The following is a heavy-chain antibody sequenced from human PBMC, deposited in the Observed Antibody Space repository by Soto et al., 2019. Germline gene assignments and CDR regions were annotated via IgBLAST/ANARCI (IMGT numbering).Heavy chain of an antibody. CDR1: GFTFSSYG. D-gene: IGHD2-2*01. CDR2: IWYDGSNK. Sequence: GGSLRLSCAASGFTFSSYGMHWVRQAPGKGLEWVAVIWYDGSNKYYADSVKGRFTISGDNSKNTLYLQMNSLRAEDPAVYYCARDGPTLPAAPPLYGMDVWGQGTTVTVSS. J-gene: IGHJ6*02. V-gene: IGHV3-33*01. CDR3: ARDGPTLPAAPPLYGMDV.